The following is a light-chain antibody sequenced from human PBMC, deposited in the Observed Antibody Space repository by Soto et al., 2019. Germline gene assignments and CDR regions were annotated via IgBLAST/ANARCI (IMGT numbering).Light chain of an antibody. Sequence: QPVLNQPPSASGTPDQRVTISCSGSTSNIGSYTVNWYQQLPGAAPRLLIYSDNQRPSGVPDRFSGSKSGTSASLAISGLQPEDEADYYCATWDDSLTGLVVFGGGTKLTVL. CDR2: SDN. J-gene: IGLJ2*01. CDR3: ATWDDSLTGLVV. CDR1: TSNIGSYT. V-gene: IGLV1-44*01.